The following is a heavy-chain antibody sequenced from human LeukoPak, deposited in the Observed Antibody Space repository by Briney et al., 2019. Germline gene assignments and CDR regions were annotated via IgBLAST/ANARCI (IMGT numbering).Heavy chain of an antibody. D-gene: IGHD1-26*01. V-gene: IGHV3-48*03. CDR3: ARVGDSGTYYAFDY. CDR2: ISGSGSTI. CDR1: GFAFSSYE. J-gene: IGHJ4*01. Sequence: GGSLRLSCAASGFAFSSYEMTWVRQAPGEGLEWVSDISGSGSTIYYADSVKGRFTISRDNAKNSLYLQMNSLRAEDTAVYYCARVGDSGTYYAFDYWGQGTLVTVPS.